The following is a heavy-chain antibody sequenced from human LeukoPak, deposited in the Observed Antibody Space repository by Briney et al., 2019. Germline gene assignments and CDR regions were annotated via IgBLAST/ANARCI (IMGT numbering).Heavy chain of an antibody. Sequence: HSGGSLRLSCAASGFIFSSYAMHWVRQAPGKGLEWVAVISYGGNNKYYADSVKGRFTISRDNSKNTLYLQMNSLRAEDTAVYYCARASPGSLAATLDYWGQGTLVTVSS. V-gene: IGHV3-30*04. CDR1: GFIFSSYA. J-gene: IGHJ4*02. D-gene: IGHD6-6*01. CDR2: ISYGGNNK. CDR3: ARASPGSLAATLDY.